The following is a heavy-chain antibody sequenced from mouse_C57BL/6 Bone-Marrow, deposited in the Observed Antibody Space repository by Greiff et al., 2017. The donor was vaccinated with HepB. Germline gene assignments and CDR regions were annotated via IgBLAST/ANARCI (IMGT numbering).Heavy chain of an antibody. V-gene: IGHV2-9-1*01. Sequence: QVQLMESGPGLVAPSQSLSITCTVSGFSLTSYAISWVRQPPGKGLEWLGVIWTGGGTNYNSALKSRLSISKDNSKSQVFLKMNSLQTDDTARYYCAREDYSNYDWYFDVWGTGTTVTVSS. CDR2: IWTGGGT. CDR1: GFSLTSYA. D-gene: IGHD2-5*01. CDR3: AREDYSNYDWYFDV. J-gene: IGHJ1*03.